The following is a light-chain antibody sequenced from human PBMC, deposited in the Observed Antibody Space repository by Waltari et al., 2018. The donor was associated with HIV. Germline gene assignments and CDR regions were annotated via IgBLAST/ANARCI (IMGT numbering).Light chain of an antibody. CDR3: QQYYTTSPLT. Sequence: DIVMTQSPASLAVSLGERATLNCRSSQSILYSSNNKNFLAWYQQKPGQPPKLLIYWASTRESGVPDRFSGSGSGTDFTLTISSLQAEDVAVYYCQQYYTTSPLTFGGGTKVEIK. CDR2: WAS. J-gene: IGKJ4*01. CDR1: QSILYSSNNKNF. V-gene: IGKV4-1*01.